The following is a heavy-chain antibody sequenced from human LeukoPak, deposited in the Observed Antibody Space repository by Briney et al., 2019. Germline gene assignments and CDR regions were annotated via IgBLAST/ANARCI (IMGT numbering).Heavy chain of an antibody. D-gene: IGHD3-9*01. CDR2: ITSGGDYT. V-gene: IGHV3-21*01. CDR3: ARGHYDVLAASYKWTPDY. CDR1: GFTFNTFN. Sequence: GGSPRLSCAASGFTFNTFNMNWLRQAPGKGLEWVSSITSGGDYTYYADSVKGRFTTSRDNAKNSLSLQLNSLRVEDTAVYYCARGHYDVLAASYKWTPDYWGQGTLVTVSS. J-gene: IGHJ4*02.